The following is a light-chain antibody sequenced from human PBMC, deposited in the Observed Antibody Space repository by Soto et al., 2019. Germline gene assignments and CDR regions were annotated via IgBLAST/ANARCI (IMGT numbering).Light chain of an antibody. V-gene: IGKV4-1*01. CDR1: QSVLYSSNNKNY. CDR2: WAS. CDR3: QQYYSTPLT. Sequence: DIVMTQSPDSLAVSLGERATINCKSSQSVLYSSNNKNYLAWYQQKPGQPPKLLIYWASTRESGVPDRFSGSGSWTDFTLTISSLQAEDVAVYYCQQYYSTPLTFCPGTKVDIK. J-gene: IGKJ3*01.